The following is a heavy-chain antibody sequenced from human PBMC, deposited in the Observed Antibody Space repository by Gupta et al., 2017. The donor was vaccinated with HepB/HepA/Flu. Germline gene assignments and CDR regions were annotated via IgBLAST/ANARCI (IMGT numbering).Heavy chain of an antibody. CDR3: ARGEVKEDKTTVTTSGVDYYYYYMDV. CDR2: IYSGGST. V-gene: IGHV3-53*01. Sequence: LSCAASGFTVSSNYMSWVRQAPGKGLEWVSVIYSGGSTYYADSVKGRFTISRDNSKNTLYLQMNSLRAEDTAVYYCARGEVKEDKTTVTTSGVDYYYYYMDVWGKGTTVTVSS. CDR1: GFTVSSNY. D-gene: IGHD4-17*01. J-gene: IGHJ6*03.